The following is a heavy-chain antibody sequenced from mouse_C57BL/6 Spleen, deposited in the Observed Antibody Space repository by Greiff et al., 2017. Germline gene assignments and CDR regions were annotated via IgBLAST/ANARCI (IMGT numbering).Heavy chain of an antibody. D-gene: IGHD3-3*01. V-gene: IGHV1-52*01. Sequence: VQLQQPGAELVRPGSSVKLSCKASGYTFTSYWMHWVKQRPIQGLEWIGNIDPSDSETHYNQKFKDKATLTVDKSSSTAYMQLSSLTSEDSAVYYCARLGQDAMDYWGQGTSVTVSS. CDR2: IDPSDSET. CDR3: ARLGQDAMDY. CDR1: GYTFTSYW. J-gene: IGHJ4*01.